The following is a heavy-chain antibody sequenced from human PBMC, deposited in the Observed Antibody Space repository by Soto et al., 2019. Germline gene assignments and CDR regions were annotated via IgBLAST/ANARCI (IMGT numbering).Heavy chain of an antibody. D-gene: IGHD1-26*01. V-gene: IGHV4-4*02. J-gene: IGHJ6*02. CDR1: GGSISGSNW. CDR3: ARAIGSGSYRYYYYGMDV. CDR2: IYHSGST. Sequence: SETLSLTCAVWGGSISGSNWWSCVRQPPGKGLEWIGEIYHSGSTNYNPSLKSRVTISVDKSKNQFSLKLSSVTAADTAVYYCARAIGSGSYRYYYYGMDVWGQGTTVT.